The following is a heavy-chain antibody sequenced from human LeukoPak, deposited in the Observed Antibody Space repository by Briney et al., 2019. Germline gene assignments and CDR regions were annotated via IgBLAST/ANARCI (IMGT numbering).Heavy chain of an antibody. J-gene: IGHJ5*02. CDR1: GGSFSGYY. CDR3: AREGRRRWFDP. V-gene: IGHV4-34*01. CDR2: INHSGST. Sequence: SETLSLTCAVYGGSFSGYYWSWIRQPPGKGLEWIGEINHSGSTNYNPSLKSRVTISVDTSKNQFSLKLSSVTAADTAVYYCAREGRRRWFDPWGQGTLVTVSS.